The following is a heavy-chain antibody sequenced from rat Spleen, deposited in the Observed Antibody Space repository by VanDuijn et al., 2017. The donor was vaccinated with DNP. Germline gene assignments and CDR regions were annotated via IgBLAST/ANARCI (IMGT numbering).Heavy chain of an antibody. CDR3: ARQDPFDY. Sequence: EVQLVESGGGLVQPGRSMKLSCAASGFTFSSFAMAWVRQAPTKGLEWVASISYDGGNTYYRDSVKGRFTISRDNAKSSLYLQMDSLRSEDTSTYYCARQDPFDYWGQGVMVTVSS. CDR1: GFTFSSFA. V-gene: IGHV5-25*01. CDR2: ISYDGGNT. J-gene: IGHJ2*01.